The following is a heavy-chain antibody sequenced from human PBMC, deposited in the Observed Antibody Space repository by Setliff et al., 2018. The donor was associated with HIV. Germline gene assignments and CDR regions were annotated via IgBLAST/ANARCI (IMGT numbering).Heavy chain of an antibody. CDR2: IYTSGST. CDR3: EVAGQ. Sequence: SETLSLTCTVSGGSISSGSYYWSWIRQPAGKGLEWIGRIYTSGSTNYNPSLKSRVTISVDTSKNQFSLKLRSVTAADTAVYYCEVAGQWGQGTLVTVSS. D-gene: IGHD6-19*01. J-gene: IGHJ4*02. V-gene: IGHV4-61*02. CDR1: GGSISSGSYY.